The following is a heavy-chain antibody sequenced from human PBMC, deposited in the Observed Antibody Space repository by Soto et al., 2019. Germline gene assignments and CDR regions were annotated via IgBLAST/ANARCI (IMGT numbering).Heavy chain of an antibody. CDR1: GFTFSSYA. Sequence: PGGSLRLSCAASGFTFSSYAMSWVRQAPGKGLEWVSAISGSGGSTYYADSVKGRFTISRDNSKNTLYLQMNSLRAEDTAVYYCAKVTEYVWGSYRHLDYWGQGTLVTVSS. V-gene: IGHV3-23*01. CDR2: ISGSGGST. CDR3: AKVTEYVWGSYRHLDY. D-gene: IGHD3-16*02. J-gene: IGHJ4*02.